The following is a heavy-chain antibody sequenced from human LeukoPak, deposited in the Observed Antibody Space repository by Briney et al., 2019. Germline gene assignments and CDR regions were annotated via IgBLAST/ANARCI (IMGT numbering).Heavy chain of an antibody. CDR1: GGSISSSIYY. V-gene: IGHV4-39*01. D-gene: IGHD3-10*01. J-gene: IGHJ3*02. CDR3: ARQATHYGSGTYLWAFDI. CDR2: MYYSGST. Sequence: PSETLSLTCTVSGGSISSSIYYWGWIRQTPGKGLEWIGCMYYSGSTYYNPSLNSRVTISVDTSKNQFSLKPRSVAAAATSVYYCARQATHYGSGTYLWAFDIWGQGTMVTVSS.